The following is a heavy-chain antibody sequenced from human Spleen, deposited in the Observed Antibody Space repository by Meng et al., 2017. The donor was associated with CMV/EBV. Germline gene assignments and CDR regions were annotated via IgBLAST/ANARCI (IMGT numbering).Heavy chain of an antibody. CDR2: IYYSGST. CDR1: GDSINSGDYY. J-gene: IGHJ2*01. D-gene: IGHD3-3*01. CDR3: ARDHTIPL. Sequence: LTCTVSGDSINSGDYYWSWIRQPPGKGLEWIGFIYYSGSTYYNPSLKSRVAISVNKSKNQFSLRLTSVTAADTAVYYCARDHTIPLWGRGTLVTVSS. V-gene: IGHV4-30-4*08.